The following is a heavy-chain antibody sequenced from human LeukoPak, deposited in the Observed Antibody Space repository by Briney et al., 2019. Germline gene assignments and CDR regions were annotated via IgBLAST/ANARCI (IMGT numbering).Heavy chain of an antibody. CDR3: ARDGILTEQWLIDY. D-gene: IGHD6-19*01. CDR2: ISSSSSYI. Sequence: GSLRLSCAASGFTFSSYSMNWVRQAPGKGLEWVSSISSSSSYIYYADSVKGRFTISRDNAKNSLYLQMNSLRAEDTAVYYCARDGILTEQWLIDYWGQGTLVTVSS. CDR1: GFTFSSYS. V-gene: IGHV3-21*01. J-gene: IGHJ4*02.